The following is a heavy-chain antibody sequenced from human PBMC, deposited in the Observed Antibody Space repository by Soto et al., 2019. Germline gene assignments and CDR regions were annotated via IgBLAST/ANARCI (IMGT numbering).Heavy chain of an antibody. J-gene: IGHJ5*02. CDR3: ASEGCSGGSCPRINWCDP. CDR2: ISSSGSTI. D-gene: IGHD2-15*01. CDR1: GFTFSDYY. V-gene: IGHV3-11*01. Sequence: QVQLVESGGGLVKPGGSLRLSCAASGFTFSDYYMSWIRQAPGKGLGWVSYISSSGSTIYYADSVKGRFTISRDNAKNSLYLQMNSLRAEDTAVYYCASEGCSGGSCPRINWCDPWGQGNLVTVSS.